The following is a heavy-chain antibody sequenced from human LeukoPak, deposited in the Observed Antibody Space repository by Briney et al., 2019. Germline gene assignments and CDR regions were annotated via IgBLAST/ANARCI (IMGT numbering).Heavy chain of an antibody. CDR1: GGSFGNYY. CDR3: ARDFSAAFDI. V-gene: IGHV4-59*01. Sequence: SETLSLTCTVSGGSFGNYYWSWIRQPPGKGLEWIAYIYDSGTTNYSPSLKSRVTISVDTSKNQFSLKLSSVTAADTAVYYCARDFSAAFDIWGQGTMVTVSS. CDR2: IYDSGTT. J-gene: IGHJ3*02. D-gene: IGHD2/OR15-2a*01.